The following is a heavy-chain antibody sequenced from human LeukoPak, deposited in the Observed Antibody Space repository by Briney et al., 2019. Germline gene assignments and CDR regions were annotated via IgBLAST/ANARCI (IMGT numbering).Heavy chain of an antibody. CDR3: AGRHCSDGVCHFDS. Sequence: GGSLRLSCAASGFSLSSSWIHWVRQAPGKGLVWIARINTDGSATNYADFVKGRITISRDNAKNTVYLQMNGLRVEDTAKYYCAGRHCSDGVCHFDSWGQGTLVTVSS. CDR2: INTDGSAT. D-gene: IGHD2-15*01. V-gene: IGHV3-74*01. J-gene: IGHJ5*01. CDR1: GFSLSSSW.